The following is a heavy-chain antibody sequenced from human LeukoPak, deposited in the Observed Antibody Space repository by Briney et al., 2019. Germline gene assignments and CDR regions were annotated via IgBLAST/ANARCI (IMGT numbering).Heavy chain of an antibody. Sequence: GGSLRLSCAASGNYWMHWVRQAPGKGLVWVSHINSDGSWTSYADSVKGRFTISKDNAKNTVYLQMNNLRAENTAVYYCVSFYETYWGRGTLVTVSS. V-gene: IGHV3-74*01. CDR2: INSDGSWT. D-gene: IGHD2-2*01. CDR1: GNYW. CDR3: VSFYETY. J-gene: IGHJ4*02.